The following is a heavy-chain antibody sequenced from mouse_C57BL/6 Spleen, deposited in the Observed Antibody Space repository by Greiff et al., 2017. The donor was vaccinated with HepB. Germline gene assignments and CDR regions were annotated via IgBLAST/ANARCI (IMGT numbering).Heavy chain of an antibody. D-gene: IGHD2-4*01. CDR1: GYAFSSSW. CDR3: AREDYDYDEGYYYAMDY. CDR2: IYPGDGDT. V-gene: IGHV1-82*01. J-gene: IGHJ4*01. Sequence: QVQLQQSGPELVKPGASVKISCKASGYAFSSSWMNWVKQRPGKGLEWIGRIYPGDGDTNYNGKFKGKATLTADKSSSTAYMQLSSLTSEDSAVYFGAREDYDYDEGYYYAMDYWGQGTSVTVSS.